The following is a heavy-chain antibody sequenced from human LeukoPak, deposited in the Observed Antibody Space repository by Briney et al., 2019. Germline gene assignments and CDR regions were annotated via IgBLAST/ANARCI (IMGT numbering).Heavy chain of an antibody. J-gene: IGHJ4*02. V-gene: IGHV4-4*07. CDR2: IYTSGST. CDR1: GGSISSYY. CDR3: ARENSGSYREFDY. D-gene: IGHD1-26*01. Sequence: SETLSLTCTVSGGSISSYYWSWIRQPAGKGLERIGRIYTSGSTNYNATLKSRVSMSVDTSKNQFSLKLSSVTAADTAVFYCARENSGSYREFDYWGQGTLVTVSS.